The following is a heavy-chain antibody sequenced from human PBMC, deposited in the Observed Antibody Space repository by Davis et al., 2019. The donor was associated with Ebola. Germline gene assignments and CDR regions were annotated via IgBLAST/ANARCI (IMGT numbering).Heavy chain of an antibody. CDR2: MNPNSGNT. J-gene: IGHJ4*02. Sequence: ASVKVSCKASGYTFTGYDINWVRQPPGQGLEWMGWMNPNSGNTGYAQKFQGRVIMTRENSMSTAYMELSSLRSEDTAVYFCARGGVAYSDLDYWGQGTLVAVSS. V-gene: IGHV1-8*01. D-gene: IGHD2-21*01. CDR1: GYTFTGYD. CDR3: ARGGVAYSDLDY.